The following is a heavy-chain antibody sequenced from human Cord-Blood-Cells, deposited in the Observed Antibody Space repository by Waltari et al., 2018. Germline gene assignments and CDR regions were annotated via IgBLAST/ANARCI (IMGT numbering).Heavy chain of an antibody. CDR1: GYSISSGSY. D-gene: IGHD5-18*01. CDR2: IYHSGST. J-gene: IGHJ3*02. V-gene: IGHV4-38-2*02. Sequence: QVQLQESGPGLVKPSETLSLTCAVSGYSISSGSYWGWIRQPSGKGLEWIGSIYHSGSTYYNPSLKSRVTISVDTSKNQFSLKLSSVTAADTAVYYCARDRYSYGYNAFDIWGQGTMVTVSS. CDR3: ARDRYSYGYNAFDI.